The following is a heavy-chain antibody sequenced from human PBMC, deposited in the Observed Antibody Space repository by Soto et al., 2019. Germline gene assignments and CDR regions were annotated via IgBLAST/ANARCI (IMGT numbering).Heavy chain of an antibody. D-gene: IGHD5-12*01. Sequence: ASVKVSCKASGYTFTSYDINWVRQATGQGLEWMGWMNPNSGNTGYAQKFQGRVTMTRNTSISTAYMELSSLRSEDTAVYYCARRPRGYSGYEYNYWGQGTLVTVSS. J-gene: IGHJ4*02. V-gene: IGHV1-8*01. CDR1: GYTFTSYD. CDR3: ARRPRGYSGYEYNY. CDR2: MNPNSGNT.